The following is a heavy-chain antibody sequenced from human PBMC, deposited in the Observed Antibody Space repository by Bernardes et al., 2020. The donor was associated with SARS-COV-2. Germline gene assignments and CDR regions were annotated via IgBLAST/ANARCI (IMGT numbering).Heavy chain of an antibody. Sequence: SVKVSCKASGDTFSNYVISWVRQAPGQGLEWMGGIIPISGVADYAQKFQGRVTITADEFTSTAYMEVRSLKSEDTAVYYCARVKWDGDNFLDYYGMDVWGQGTTVTVSS. CDR2: IIPISGVA. J-gene: IGHJ6*02. V-gene: IGHV1-69*13. CDR3: ARVKWDGDNFLDYYGMDV. D-gene: IGHD4-17*01. CDR1: GDTFSNYV.